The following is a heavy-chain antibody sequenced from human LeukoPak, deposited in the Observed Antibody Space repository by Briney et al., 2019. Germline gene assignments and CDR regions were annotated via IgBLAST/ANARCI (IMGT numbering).Heavy chain of an antibody. CDR1: GFTFSSYW. CDR3: ARGYSGYDYYYYYYMDV. Sequence: GGSLRLSGAASGFTFSSYWMSWVRQAPGKGLEWVANIKQDGSEKYYVDSVKGRFTISRDNAKNSLYLQMNSLRAEDTAVYYCARGYSGYDYYYYYYMDVWGKGTTVTVSS. CDR2: IKQDGSEK. V-gene: IGHV3-7*01. D-gene: IGHD5-12*01. J-gene: IGHJ6*03.